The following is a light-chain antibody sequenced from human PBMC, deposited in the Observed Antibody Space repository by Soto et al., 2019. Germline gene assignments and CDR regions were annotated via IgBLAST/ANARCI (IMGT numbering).Light chain of an antibody. CDR2: AAS. J-gene: IGKJ2*01. V-gene: IGKV1-39*01. CDR1: QSISSY. Sequence: DIQMTQSPSSLSASVGDRVTITCRASQSISSYLNWYQQKPGKAPKLLIYAASSLQSGVPSRFSGSGSATDFTLIISSLQPEDFATYYWQQSYSTSRTFGQGTKLESK. CDR3: QQSYSTSRT.